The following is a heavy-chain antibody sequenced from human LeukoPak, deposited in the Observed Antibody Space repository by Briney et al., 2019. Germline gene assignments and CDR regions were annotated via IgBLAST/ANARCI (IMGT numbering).Heavy chain of an antibody. D-gene: IGHD2-2*03. V-gene: IGHV3-33*01. J-gene: IGHJ4*02. CDR1: GLTFSDYG. Sequence: PGGSLRLSCAASGLTFSDYGIHWVRQAPGKGLEWVTVLSPHGDYEYYGDSVQGRFTISRDDSKNTVSLQMHSLRDEDTAVYDCARDWIDRSLDYWGQGTLVTVSS. CDR2: LSPHGDYE. CDR3: ARDWIDRSLDY.